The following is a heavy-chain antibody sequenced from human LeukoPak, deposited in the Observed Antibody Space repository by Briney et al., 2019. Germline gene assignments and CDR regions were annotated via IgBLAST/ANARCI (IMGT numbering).Heavy chain of an antibody. J-gene: IGHJ3*02. CDR1: GFTFSSYA. CDR2: ILYDGSNK. D-gene: IGHD4-17*01. Sequence: PGGSLRLSCAASGFTFSSYAMHWVRQAPGKGLEWVAVILYDGSNKYYADSVKGRFTISRDNSKNTLYLQMNSLRAEDTAVYYCARESRGYGDYGLGAFDIWGQGTMVTVSS. V-gene: IGHV3-30-3*01. CDR3: ARESRGYGDYGLGAFDI.